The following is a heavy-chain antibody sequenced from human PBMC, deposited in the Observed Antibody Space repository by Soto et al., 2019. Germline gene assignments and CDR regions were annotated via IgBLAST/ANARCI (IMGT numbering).Heavy chain of an antibody. J-gene: IGHJ4*02. CDR1: GYTFTSYD. D-gene: IGHD1-26*01. CDR3: ARGLSYRQD. CDR2: MHPNSGNT. V-gene: IGHV1-8*01. Sequence: ASVKVSCKASGYTFTSYDINWVRQATGQGLEWMGWMHPNSGNTGYAQKFLGRVTMTRNTSISTAYMELSSLTSEDTAVYYCARGLSYRQDWGQGTLVTVSS.